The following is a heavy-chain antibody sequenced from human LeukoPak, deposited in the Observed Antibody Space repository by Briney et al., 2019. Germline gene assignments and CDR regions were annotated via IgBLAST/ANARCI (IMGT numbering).Heavy chain of an antibody. CDR3: AKDPRGYRPTGPFDY. J-gene: IGHJ4*02. CDR1: GFTFSSYG. V-gene: IGHV3-30*18. Sequence: GGSLRLSCAASGFTFSSYGMHWVRQAPGKGLEWVAVISYDGSNKYYADSVKGRFTISRDNSKNTLYLQMNSLRAEDTAVYYCAKDPRGYRPTGPFDYWGQGTLVTVSS. CDR2: ISYDGSNK. D-gene: IGHD5-18*01.